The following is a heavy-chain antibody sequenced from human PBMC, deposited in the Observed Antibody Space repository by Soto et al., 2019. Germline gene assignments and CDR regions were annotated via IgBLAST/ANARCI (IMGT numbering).Heavy chain of an antibody. J-gene: IGHJ4*02. CDR2: ISWNSGSI. V-gene: IGHV3-9*01. CDR1: GFTFYDYA. D-gene: IGHD6-19*01. Sequence: GGSLRLSCAASGFTFYDYAMHWVRQAPGKGLEWVSGISWNSGSIGYVDSVKGRFTISRDNAKNSLYLQMNSLRAEDTAFYYCVKDTFDRLSVAGGYFDSWGQGTLVTVSS. CDR3: VKDTFDRLSVAGGYFDS.